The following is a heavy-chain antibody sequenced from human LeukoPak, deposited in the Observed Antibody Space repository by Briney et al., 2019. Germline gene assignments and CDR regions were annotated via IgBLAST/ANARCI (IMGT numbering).Heavy chain of an antibody. J-gene: IGHJ4*02. V-gene: IGHV4-4*07. CDR2: IYTSGRT. Sequence: PSETLSLTCTVSCDPISNYYWRWIRPPAGKALEWMGRIYTSGRTNYNPSLKSRLTMSVDTSKNQFSLKLSSVTAADTAVYYCARVSLVRGAPDYYFDYWGQGTLVTVSS. D-gene: IGHD3-10*01. CDR3: ARVSLVRGAPDYYFDY. CDR1: CDPISNYY.